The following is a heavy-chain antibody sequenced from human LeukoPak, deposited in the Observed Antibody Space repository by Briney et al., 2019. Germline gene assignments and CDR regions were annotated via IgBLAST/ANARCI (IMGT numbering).Heavy chain of an antibody. CDR3: ARSGSVTSCPFDY. CDR2: IYTSGST. CDR1: GGSISTYY. D-gene: IGHD2-2*01. J-gene: IGHJ4*02. V-gene: IGHV4-4*09. Sequence: SETLSLTCTVSGGSISTYYWSWMRQPPGKGLEWIGYIYTSGSTNYNPSLKSRVIISVDTSNNQFSLKLSSVTAADTAVYYCARSGSVTSCPFDYWGQGTLVTVSS.